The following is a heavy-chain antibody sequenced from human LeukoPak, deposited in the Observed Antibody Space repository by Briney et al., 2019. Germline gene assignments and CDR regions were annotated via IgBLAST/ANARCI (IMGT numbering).Heavy chain of an antibody. CDR1: GFTFSSYW. CDR2: IDSDGST. Sequence: GGSLRLSCAASGFTFSSYWMHWVRQTPGKGLIWVSRIDSDGSTIYADSVKDRFTISRDNGKNTVYLQMNSLRVDETAMSYCARAVPYFYGSVTYDWFDPWGQGTLVTVSS. J-gene: IGHJ5*02. D-gene: IGHD3-10*01. V-gene: IGHV3-74*01. CDR3: ARAVPYFYGSVTYDWFDP.